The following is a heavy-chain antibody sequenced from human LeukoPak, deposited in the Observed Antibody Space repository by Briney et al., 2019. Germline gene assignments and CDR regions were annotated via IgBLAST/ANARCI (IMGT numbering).Heavy chain of an antibody. J-gene: IGHJ4*02. D-gene: IGHD3-3*01. CDR1: GGSISSGGYY. V-gene: IGHV4-31*03. Sequence: PSETLSLTCTVSGGSISSGGYYWSWIRQHPWKGLEWIGYIYYSGSTYYNPSLKSRVTISVDTSKNQFSLKLSSVTAADTAVYYCARAESIFGVVKGVDYWGQGTLVTVSS. CDR3: ARAESIFGVVKGVDY. CDR2: IYYSGST.